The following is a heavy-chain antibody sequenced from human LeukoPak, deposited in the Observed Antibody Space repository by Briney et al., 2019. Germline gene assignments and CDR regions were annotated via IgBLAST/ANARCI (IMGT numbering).Heavy chain of an antibody. D-gene: IGHD3-9*01. Sequence: SETLSLTCTVSGGSISSYNWSWIRQPPGKGLEWVGRIYTSGSTNYNPSLKSRVTISVDTSKNQFSLKLSSVTAADTAVYYCARAPHPYDILTSWGQGTLVTVSS. CDR2: IYTSGST. CDR1: GGSISSYN. V-gene: IGHV4-4*08. J-gene: IGHJ5*02. CDR3: ARAPHPYDILTS.